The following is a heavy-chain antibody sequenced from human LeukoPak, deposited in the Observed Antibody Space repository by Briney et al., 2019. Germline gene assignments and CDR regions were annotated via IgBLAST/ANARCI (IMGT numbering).Heavy chain of an antibody. Sequence: GGSLRLSRAASGFTFSSYGMHWVRQAPGKGLEWVAVIWYDGSNKYYADSVKGRFTVSRDNSKNTLYLQMNSLRAEDTAVYYCAAFHDSGSYYYYCGMDVWGQGTTVTVSS. D-gene: IGHD3-10*01. CDR1: GFTFSSYG. CDR2: IWYDGSNK. V-gene: IGHV3-33*01. CDR3: AAFHDSGSYYYYCGMDV. J-gene: IGHJ6*02.